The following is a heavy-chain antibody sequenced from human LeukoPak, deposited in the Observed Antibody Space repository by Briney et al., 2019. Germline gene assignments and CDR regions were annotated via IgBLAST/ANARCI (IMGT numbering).Heavy chain of an antibody. D-gene: IGHD6-13*01. J-gene: IGHJ4*02. CDR2: ISGSGGST. V-gene: IGHV3-23*01. Sequence: GGSLRLSCAASGFTFSSYAMSWVRQAPGKGLEWVSAISGSGGSTYYADSVKGRFAISRDNSKNTLYLQINSLRAEDTAVYFCALSGGSNWYGLECWGQGTLVTVSS. CDR3: ALSGGSNWYGLEC. CDR1: GFTFSSYA.